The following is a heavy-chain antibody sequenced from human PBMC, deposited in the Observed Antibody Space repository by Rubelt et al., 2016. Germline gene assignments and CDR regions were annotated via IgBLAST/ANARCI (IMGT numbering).Heavy chain of an antibody. CDR3: ARGGVVVWGSPSPNWVDP. CDR2: IYSGGST. Sequence: EVQLVESGGGLIQPGGSLRLSCAASGFTVSSNYMSWVRQAPGKGLEWVSVIYSGGSTYYADSVKGRVPISGDNAKNSLYLQMDSLRVEDTAGYYCARGGVVVWGSPSPNWVDPWGQGTLVTVSS. CDR1: GFTVSSNY. J-gene: IGHJ5*02. V-gene: IGHV3-53*01. D-gene: IGHD3-16*01.